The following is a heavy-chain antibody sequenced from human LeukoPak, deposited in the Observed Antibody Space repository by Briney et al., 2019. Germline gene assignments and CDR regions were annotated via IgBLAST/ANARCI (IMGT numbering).Heavy chain of an antibody. CDR3: ASPRYYYMDV. CDR1: GGSISSSSYY. V-gene: IGHV4-39*01. CDR2: IYYSGST. Sequence: SETLSLTCTVSGGSISSSSYYWGWIRQPPGKGLEWIGSIYYSGSTYYNPSLKSRVTISVDTSKNQFSLKLSSVTAADTAVYYCASPRYYYMDVWGKGTTVTVSS. J-gene: IGHJ6*03.